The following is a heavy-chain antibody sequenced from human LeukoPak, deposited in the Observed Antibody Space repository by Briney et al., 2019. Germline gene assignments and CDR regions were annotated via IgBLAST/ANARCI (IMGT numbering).Heavy chain of an antibody. D-gene: IGHD3-9*01. CDR2: ISSSSSTI. V-gene: IGHV3-48*01. Sequence: GGSLRLSCVVSGFSLSITSMNWVRQAPGKGLEWVSYISSSSSTIYYADSVKGRFTISRDNAKNSLYLQMNSLRAEDTAVYYCARVDSGWHFDYWGQGTLVTVSS. J-gene: IGHJ4*02. CDR1: GFSLSITS. CDR3: ARVDSGWHFDY.